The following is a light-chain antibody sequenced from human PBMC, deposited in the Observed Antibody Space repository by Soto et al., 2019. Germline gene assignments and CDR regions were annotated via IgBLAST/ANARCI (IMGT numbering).Light chain of an antibody. J-gene: IGKJ1*01. CDR2: GAS. Sequence: ETVLTQSPGTLSLSPGERATRSCRASQSISSSFLAWYQQKPGQAPRLLIYGASSRATGIPDRFSGSGSGTDFTFTISRLEPEDAAVYYCQQYVRSPPSWTFGQGTKVEIK. CDR1: QSISSSF. V-gene: IGKV3-20*01. CDR3: QQYVRSPPSWT.